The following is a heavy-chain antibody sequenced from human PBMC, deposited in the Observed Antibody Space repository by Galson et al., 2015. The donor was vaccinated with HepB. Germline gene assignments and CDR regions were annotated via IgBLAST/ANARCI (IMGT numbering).Heavy chain of an antibody. CDR3: ATDLIASGYYITMVRGVIGY. V-gene: IGHV1-24*01. CDR1: GYTLTELS. CDR2: FDPEDGET. D-gene: IGHD3-10*01. J-gene: IGHJ4*02. Sequence: SVKVSCKVSGYTLTELSMHWVRQAPGKGLEWMGGFDPEDGETIYAQKFQGRVTMTEDTSTDTAYMELSSLRSEDTAVYYCATDLIASGYYITMVRGVIGYWGQGTLVTVSS.